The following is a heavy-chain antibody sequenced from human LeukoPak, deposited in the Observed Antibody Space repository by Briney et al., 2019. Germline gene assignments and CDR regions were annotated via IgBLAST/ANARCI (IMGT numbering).Heavy chain of an antibody. Sequence: ASVKVSCKASGYTFTSYDINWVRQATGQGLEWMGWMNPNSGNTGYAQKFQGRVTMTRNTSISTAYMELSSLRSEDTAVYYCARGIRFGELWVYRFDPWGQGTLVTVSS. CDR2: MNPNSGNT. V-gene: IGHV1-8*01. CDR1: GYTFTSYD. CDR3: ARGIRFGELWVYRFDP. J-gene: IGHJ5*02. D-gene: IGHD3-10*01.